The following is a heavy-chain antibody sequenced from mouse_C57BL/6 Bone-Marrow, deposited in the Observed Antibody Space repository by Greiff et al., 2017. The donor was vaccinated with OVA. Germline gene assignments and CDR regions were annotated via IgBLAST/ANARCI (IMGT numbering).Heavy chain of an antibody. Sequence: QVQLKESGAELARPGASVKLSCKASGYTFTSYGISWVKQRTGQGLEWIGEIYPRSGNTYYNEKFKGKATLTADKSSSTAYMELRSLTSEDSAVYFCARESTTVVAIDYWGQGTTLTVSS. CDR2: IYPRSGNT. V-gene: IGHV1-81*01. D-gene: IGHD1-1*01. J-gene: IGHJ2*01. CDR1: GYTFTSYG. CDR3: ARESTTVVAIDY.